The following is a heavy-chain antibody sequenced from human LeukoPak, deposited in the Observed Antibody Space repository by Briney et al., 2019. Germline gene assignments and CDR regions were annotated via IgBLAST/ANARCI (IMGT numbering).Heavy chain of an antibody. J-gene: IGHJ4*02. CDR2: INSDGSST. CDR1: GFTFSSYW. D-gene: IGHD2-15*01. V-gene: IGHV3-74*01. Sequence: GGSLRLSCAASGFTFSSYWMHWVRQAPGKGLVWVSRINSDGSSTSYADSVKGRFTISRDNAKNTLYLQMNSLRAEDTAVYYCARDHRTLYCSGGSCYSPGYWGQGTLVTVSS. CDR3: ARDHRTLYCSGGSCYSPGY.